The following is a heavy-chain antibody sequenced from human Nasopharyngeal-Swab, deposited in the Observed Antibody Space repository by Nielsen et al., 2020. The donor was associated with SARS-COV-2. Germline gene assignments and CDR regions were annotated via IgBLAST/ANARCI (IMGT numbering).Heavy chain of an antibody. CDR1: GYSFTSYW. CDR3: ARLGVYCSGGSCYGWFDP. CDR2: IDPSDSYT. J-gene: IGHJ5*02. V-gene: IGHV5-10-1*01. D-gene: IGHD2-15*01. Sequence: GGSLRLPCKGSGYSFTSYWISWVRQMPGKGLEWMGRIDPSDSYTNYSPSFQGHVTISADKSISTAYLQWSSLKASDTAMYYCARLGVYCSGGSCYGWFDPWGQGTLVTVSS.